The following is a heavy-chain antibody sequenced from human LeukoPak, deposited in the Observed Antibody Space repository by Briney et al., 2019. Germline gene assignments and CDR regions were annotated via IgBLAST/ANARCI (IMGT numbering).Heavy chain of an antibody. Sequence: GGSLRLSCSASGFTFSSCWMHWVRQAPGKGLVWVSRINSDGSSTNYADPVKGRFTISRDNAKNTLYLQMNSLRAEDTAVYYCARVGYNSEWYIGNWGQGTLVTVSS. CDR2: INSDGSST. V-gene: IGHV3-74*01. J-gene: IGHJ4*02. CDR1: GFTFSSCW. D-gene: IGHD6-19*01. CDR3: ARVGYNSEWYIGN.